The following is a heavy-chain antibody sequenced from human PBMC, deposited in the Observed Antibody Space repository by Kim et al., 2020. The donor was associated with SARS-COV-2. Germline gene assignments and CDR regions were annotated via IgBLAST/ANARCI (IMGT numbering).Heavy chain of an antibody. D-gene: IGHD3-10*01. CDR1: GFTFSSYD. J-gene: IGHJ4*02. CDR2: IGTAGDT. Sequence: GGARRRAGAASGFTFSSYDMHWVRQAPGKGLEWVSAIGTAGDTYYPGSVKGRFTISRENAKNSLYLQMNSLRAGDTAVYYCARGRWFGELYDSSGETFDYWGQGTLVTVSS. V-gene: IGHV3-13*01. CDR3: ARGRWFGELYDSSGETFDY.